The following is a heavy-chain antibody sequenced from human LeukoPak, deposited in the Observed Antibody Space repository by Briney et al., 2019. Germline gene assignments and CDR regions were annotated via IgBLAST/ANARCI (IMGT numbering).Heavy chain of an antibody. CDR1: GFTFSSYG. D-gene: IGHD3-10*02. Sequence: PGGSLRLSCAASGFTFSSYGLSWVRQAPGKGLEWVSAISGSGGSTYYADSVKGRFTISRDNSKNTLYLQTNSLRAEDTAVYYCAELGMIGGVWGKGTTVTISS. CDR3: AELGMIGGV. J-gene: IGHJ6*04. V-gene: IGHV3-23*01. CDR2: ISGSGGST.